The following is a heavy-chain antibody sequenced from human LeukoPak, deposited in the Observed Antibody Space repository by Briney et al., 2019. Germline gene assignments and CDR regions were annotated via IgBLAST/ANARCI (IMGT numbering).Heavy chain of an antibody. J-gene: IGHJ4*02. CDR2: IWYDGSNK. D-gene: IGHD4-17*01. CDR3: ARAFRLRGQMSPLDY. Sequence: GGSLRLSCAASGFTFSSYGMHWVRQAPGKGLEWVAVIWYDGSNKYYADSMKGRFTISRDNSKNTLYLQMNSLRAEDTAVYYCARAFRLRGQMSPLDYWGQGTLVTVSS. CDR1: GFTFSSYG. V-gene: IGHV3-33*01.